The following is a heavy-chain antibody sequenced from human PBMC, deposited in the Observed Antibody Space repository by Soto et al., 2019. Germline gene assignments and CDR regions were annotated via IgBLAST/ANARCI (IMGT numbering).Heavy chain of an antibody. Sequence: QVQLQQWGAGLLKPSETLSLTCAVSGGSFSGYYWSWIRQPPAKGLEWIGEINHSGSTNSNPSLKSRVTISVDTSKNQFSLKLSSVTAADTAVYYCARGRSGWYGYWFDPWGQGTLVTVSS. V-gene: IGHV4-34*01. CDR3: ARGRSGWYGYWFDP. CDR1: GGSFSGYY. D-gene: IGHD6-19*01. CDR2: INHSGST. J-gene: IGHJ5*02.